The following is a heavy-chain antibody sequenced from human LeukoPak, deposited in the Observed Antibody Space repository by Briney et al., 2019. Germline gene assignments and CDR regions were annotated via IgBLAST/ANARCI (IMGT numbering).Heavy chain of an antibody. J-gene: IGHJ4*02. V-gene: IGHV3-30-3*01. CDR3: ARDFNWAFDY. D-gene: IGHD3-16*01. CDR1: KFMFSAYN. Sequence: GRSLRLSCAASKFMFSAYNMHWVRQVPGKGLEWLAIISHDGNTGHYADSVKGRFTISRDDSKDTVDLQMNSLRADDTAVYYCARDFNWAFDYWGQGTLVTVSS. CDR2: ISHDGNTG.